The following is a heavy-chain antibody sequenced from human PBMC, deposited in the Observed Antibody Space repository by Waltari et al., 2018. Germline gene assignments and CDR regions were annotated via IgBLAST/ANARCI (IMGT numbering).Heavy chain of an antibody. D-gene: IGHD3-22*01. J-gene: IGHJ5*02. CDR1: GASVSGGSSF. V-gene: IGHV4-61*02. CDR2: IYTTGRT. Sequence: QVQLQESCPGLVKPSQTLSLTCTVSGASVSGGSSFWNWIRQPAGKGLEWIARIYTTGRTDYNPSLQSRVTISADTSKNELALKMSSVTAADTAVYYCARSGYDSTEGWLDPWGPGTLVTVSS. CDR3: ARSGYDSTEGWLDP.